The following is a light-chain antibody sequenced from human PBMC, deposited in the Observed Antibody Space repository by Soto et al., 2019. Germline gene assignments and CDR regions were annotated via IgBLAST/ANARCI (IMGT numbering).Light chain of an antibody. J-gene: IGKJ1*01. Sequence: EIVMTQSPATLSVSPGERATLSCRASQSVSRNLAWYQQKPGQAPRLLIYGASTRATGIPARFRGSGSGTEFTLTISSLHSEDFAVYYCQQYNNWPPWTFGQGTKVEIK. CDR2: GAS. CDR1: QSVSRN. V-gene: IGKV3-15*01. CDR3: QQYNNWPPWT.